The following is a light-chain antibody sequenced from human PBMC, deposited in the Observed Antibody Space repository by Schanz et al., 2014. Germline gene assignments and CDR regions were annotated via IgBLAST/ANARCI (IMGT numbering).Light chain of an antibody. J-gene: IGKJ2*01. CDR1: QSVSSN. CDR2: GAS. V-gene: IGKV3-20*01. Sequence: EILMTQSPATLSVSPGERATLSCRASQSVSSNLAWYQQKPGQAPRLLIYGASSRATGIPDRFSGSGSGTDFTLTISRLEPEDFAVYYCQQYGSSRGSTFGQGTKLEIK. CDR3: QQYGSSRGST.